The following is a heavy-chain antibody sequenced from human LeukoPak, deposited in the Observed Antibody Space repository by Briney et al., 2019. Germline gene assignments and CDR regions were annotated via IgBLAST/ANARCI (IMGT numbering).Heavy chain of an antibody. V-gene: IGHV3-66*01. CDR2: IYSGGST. D-gene: IGHD6-13*01. J-gene: IGHJ4*02. CDR1: GFTFSSYW. Sequence: GGSLRLSCAASGFTFSSYWMHWVRQAPGKGLEWVSVIYSGGSTYYADSVKGRFTISRDNSKNTLYLQMNSLRAEDTAVYYCARGGPAAGRFDYWGQGTLVTVSS. CDR3: ARGGPAAGRFDY.